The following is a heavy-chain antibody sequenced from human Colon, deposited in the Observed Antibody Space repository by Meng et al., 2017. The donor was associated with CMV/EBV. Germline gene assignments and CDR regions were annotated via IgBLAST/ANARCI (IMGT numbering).Heavy chain of an antibody. V-gene: IGHV4-61*08. CDR1: GVSVTSGAYH. D-gene: IGHD2/OR15-2a*01. J-gene: IGHJ4*02. CDR3: AKSRSSTPGIVDD. Sequence: VQLQWSGPGLVMPSETLSLPCIVSGVSVTSGAYHWSWIRQSPGKGLEWIGYIYDTGITIYNPSLKSRVTIFLETSKNQFSLNLNSMTTADTAVYYCAKSRSSTPGIVDDWGQGTLVTVSS. CDR2: IYDTGIT.